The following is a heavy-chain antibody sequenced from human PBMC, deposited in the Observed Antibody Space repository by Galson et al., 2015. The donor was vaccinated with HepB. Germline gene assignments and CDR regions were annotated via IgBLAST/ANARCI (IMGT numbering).Heavy chain of an antibody. CDR1: GFTFSSYW. D-gene: IGHD5-18*01. Sequence: SLRLSCATSGFTFSSYWMSWVRQAPGKGLEWVANIKQDGSEKYYVDSVRGRFTISRDNTKNSLYLQMSSLRAEDTAVYYCASSGYTYGGYWGQGTLVTVSS. CDR2: IKQDGSEK. CDR3: ASSGYTYGGY. V-gene: IGHV3-7*03. J-gene: IGHJ4*02.